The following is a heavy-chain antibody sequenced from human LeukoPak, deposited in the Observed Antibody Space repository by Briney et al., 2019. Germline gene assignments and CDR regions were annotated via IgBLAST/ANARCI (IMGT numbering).Heavy chain of an antibody. V-gene: IGHV3-30*18. CDR2: ISYDGSNK. Sequence: GSLRLSCAASGFTFSSYGMHWVRQAPGKGLEWVAVISYDGSNKDYADSVKGRLTISRDNSKNTLYLQMNSLRVEDTAVYYCAQSPFYYDSYFDYWGQGTLVTVSS. CDR3: AQSPFYYDSYFDY. D-gene: IGHD3-22*01. CDR1: GFTFSSYG. J-gene: IGHJ4*02.